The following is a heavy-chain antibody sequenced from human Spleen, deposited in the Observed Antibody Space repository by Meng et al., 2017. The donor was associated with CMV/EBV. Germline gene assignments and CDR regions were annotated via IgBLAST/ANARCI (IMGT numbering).Heavy chain of an antibody. CDR2: IKSKTDGGTT. CDR3: TTEAHIVVVPAATNYFDY. Sequence: GASLRLSCAASGFTFSNAWMSWVRQAPGKGLEWVGRIKSKTDGGTTDYAAPVKGRFTIYRDDSKNTVYLQMNSLKTEDTAVYYCTTEAHIVVVPAATNYFDYWGQGTLVTVSS. D-gene: IGHD2-2*01. CDR1: GFTFSNAW. V-gene: IGHV3-15*01. J-gene: IGHJ4*02.